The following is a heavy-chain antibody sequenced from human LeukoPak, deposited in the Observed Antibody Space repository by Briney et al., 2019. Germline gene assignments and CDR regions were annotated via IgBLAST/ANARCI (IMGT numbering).Heavy chain of an antibody. CDR2: IYYSGST. J-gene: IGHJ5*01. CDR3: ARHTGYSGYEAFDS. D-gene: IGHD5-12*01. V-gene: IGHV4-39*01. CDR1: GGSISSSSYY. Sequence: PSETLSLTCTVSGGSISSSSYYWGWIRQPPGKGLEWIGTIYYSGSTYYNPSLKSRVTISVDTSKSQFSLNLSSVTAADTAVYYCARHTGYSGYEAFDSWGQGTLVTVSS.